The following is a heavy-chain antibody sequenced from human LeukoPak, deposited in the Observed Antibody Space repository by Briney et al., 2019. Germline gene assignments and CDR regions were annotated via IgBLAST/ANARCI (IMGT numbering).Heavy chain of an antibody. V-gene: IGHV4-59*08. CDR2: IYYTGTT. Sequence: PSETLSLTCTVSGGSISSYYWSWIRQPPGKGLEWIGYIYYTGTTDSNPSLKSRVTISLDTSKNQFSLKLSSVTAADTAVYYCARRWVYDKRAFDAWGQGTMVTVSS. D-gene: IGHD3-16*01. J-gene: IGHJ3*01. CDR3: ARRWVYDKRAFDA. CDR1: GGSISSYY.